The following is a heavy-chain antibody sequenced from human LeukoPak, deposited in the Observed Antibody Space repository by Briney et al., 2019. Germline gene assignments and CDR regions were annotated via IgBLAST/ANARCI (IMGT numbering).Heavy chain of an antibody. CDR3: ARVGGGVPQYYFDY. Sequence: PGGSLRLSCAASGFTFSSYSMNWVRQAPGKGLEWVSSISSSSSYIYYADSVKGRFTISRDNAKNSLYLQMNSLRAEDTAVYYCARVGGGVPQYYFDYWGQGTLVTVSS. V-gene: IGHV3-21*01. CDR2: ISSSSSYI. J-gene: IGHJ4*02. D-gene: IGHD2-21*01. CDR1: GFTFSSYS.